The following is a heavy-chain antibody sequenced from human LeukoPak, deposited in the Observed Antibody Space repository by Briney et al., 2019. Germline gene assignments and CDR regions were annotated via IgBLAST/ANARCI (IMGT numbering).Heavy chain of an antibody. CDR2: ITPNSGGT. CDR1: GYTFTGYY. V-gene: IGHV1-2*02. CDR3: ARPHYYDSSGYYRYYFDY. J-gene: IGHJ4*02. D-gene: IGHD3-22*01. Sequence: ASVKVSCKASGYTFTGYYMHWVRQAPGQGLEWKGCITPNSGGTNYAQKFQGRVTMTRDTSISTAYMELSRLRSDDTAVYYCARPHYYDSSGYYRYYFDYWGQGTLVTVSS.